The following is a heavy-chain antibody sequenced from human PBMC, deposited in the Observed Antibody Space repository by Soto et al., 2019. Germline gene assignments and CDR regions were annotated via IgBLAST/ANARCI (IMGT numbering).Heavy chain of an antibody. CDR1: GGTFSSYA. CDR2: IIPIFGTA. D-gene: IGHD3-3*01. CDR3: ASTRFLEWLLYFDY. Sequence: QVQLVQSGAEVKKPGSSVMVSCKASGGTFSSYAISWVRQAPGQGLEWMGGIIPIFGTANYAQKFQGRVTITADESTSTAYMELSSLRSEDTALYYCASTRFLEWLLYFDYWGQGTLVTVSS. V-gene: IGHV1-69*01. J-gene: IGHJ4*02.